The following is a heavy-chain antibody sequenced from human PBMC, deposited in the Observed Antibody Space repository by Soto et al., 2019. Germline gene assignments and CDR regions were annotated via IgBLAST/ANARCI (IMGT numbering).Heavy chain of an antibody. J-gene: IGHJ5*02. CDR2: IYDGGGS. Sequence: QVQLQESGPGLVKPAETLSLTCSVSGASVTSGLYYWTWIRQPPGRGLEWMGFIYDGGGSNYSPSLRGRVTMSVDSSKNQFSLNLTSVTAADTAVYYCARADGREFDYDDVWGTRGDWFDPWGQGTLVTVSS. CDR3: ARADGREFDYDDVWGTRGDWFDP. V-gene: IGHV4-61*01. CDR1: GASVTSGLYY. D-gene: IGHD3-16*01.